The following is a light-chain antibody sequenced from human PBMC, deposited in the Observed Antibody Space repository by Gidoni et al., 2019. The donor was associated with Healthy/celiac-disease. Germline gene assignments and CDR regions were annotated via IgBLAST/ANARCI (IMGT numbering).Light chain of an antibody. CDR1: SSNIGAGYD. V-gene: IGLV1-40*01. CDR3: QSYDSSLSGYV. J-gene: IGLJ1*01. CDR2: GNN. Sequence: QSVLTQPPSVSGAPGQTVPSSCTGSSSNIGAGYDVHWYQQLPGPAPKLLIYGNNNRPSGVPDRFSGSKSGTSASLAITGLQAEDEADYYCQSYDSSLSGYVFGTGTKVTVL.